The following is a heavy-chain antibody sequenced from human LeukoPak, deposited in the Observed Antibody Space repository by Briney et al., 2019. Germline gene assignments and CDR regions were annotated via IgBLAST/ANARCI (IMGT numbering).Heavy chain of an antibody. CDR1: GFTFDDYA. J-gene: IGHJ6*02. V-gene: IGHV3-9*01. CDR2: ISWNSGSI. CDR3: ARDNYYYYGMDV. Sequence: GGSLRLSCAASGFTFDDYAMHWVRQAPGKGLEWVSGISWNSGSIGYADSVKGRFTISRDNAKNSLYLQMNSLRDEDTAVYYCARDNYYYYGMDVWSQGTTVTVSS.